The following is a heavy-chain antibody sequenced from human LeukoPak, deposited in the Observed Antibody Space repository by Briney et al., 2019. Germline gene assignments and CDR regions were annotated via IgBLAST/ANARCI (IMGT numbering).Heavy chain of an antibody. J-gene: IGHJ6*03. V-gene: IGHV4-34*01. D-gene: IGHD3-3*01. CDR2: INHSGST. CDR3: ARGRTIFGVVTIYYYYMDV. CDR1: GGSFSGYY. Sequence: SETLSLTCAVYGGSFSGYYWSWIRQPPGKGLEWIWEINHSGSTNYNPSLMSRVTISVDTSKNQFSLKLSSVTAADTAVYYCARGRTIFGVVTIYYYYMDVWGKGTTVTVSS.